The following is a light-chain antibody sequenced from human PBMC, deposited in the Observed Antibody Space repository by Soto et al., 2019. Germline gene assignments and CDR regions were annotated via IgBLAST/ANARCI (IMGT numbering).Light chain of an antibody. CDR1: QTISSW. Sequence: DIQMTQSPSTLSGSVGDRVTITCRASQTISSWLAWYQQKPGKAPKLLIYKASTLKSGVPSRFSGSGSGTEFTLTISSLQPDDFAVYYCQQYNDWPPRTFGKGTKVDIK. J-gene: IGKJ1*01. CDR3: QQYNDWPPRT. CDR2: KAS. V-gene: IGKV1-5*03.